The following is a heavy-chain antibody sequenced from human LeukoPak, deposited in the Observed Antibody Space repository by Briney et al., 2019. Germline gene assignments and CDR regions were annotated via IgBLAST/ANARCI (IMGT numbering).Heavy chain of an antibody. J-gene: IGHJ4*02. CDR3: AKLLYYYDSSQPY. CDR2: IYYSGST. CDR1: GGSISSSSYY. V-gene: IGHV4-39*07. D-gene: IGHD3-22*01. Sequence: SETLSLTYTVSGGSISSSSYYWGWIRQPSGKGLEWIGSIYYSGSTYYNPSLKSRVTISVDTSKNQFSLKPSSVTAADTAVYYCAKLLYYYDSSQPYWGQGTLVTVSS.